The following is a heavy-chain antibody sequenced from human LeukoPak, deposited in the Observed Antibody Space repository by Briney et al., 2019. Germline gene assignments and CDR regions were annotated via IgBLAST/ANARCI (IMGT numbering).Heavy chain of an antibody. CDR1: GFTFSDHY. D-gene: IGHD1-1*01. Sequence: GGSLRLSCAASGFTFSDHYMDWVRQAPGKGLEWVSSISSNSIFIFYADSVKGRFTISRDNARNSLSLQMNSLRAEDTAIYYCAKASNTWNYFDYWGQGTLVTVSS. J-gene: IGHJ4*02. V-gene: IGHV3-21*04. CDR2: ISSNSIFI. CDR3: AKASNTWNYFDY.